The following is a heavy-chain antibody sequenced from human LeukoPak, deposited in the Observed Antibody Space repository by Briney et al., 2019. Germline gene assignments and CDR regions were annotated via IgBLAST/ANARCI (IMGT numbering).Heavy chain of an antibody. J-gene: IGHJ4*02. CDR1: GFTFSSYA. CDR2: ILYDGSNK. Sequence: PGRSLRLSCAASGFTFSSYAMHWVRQAPGKGLEWVAVILYDGSNKYYADSVKGRFTISRDNSKNTLYLQMNSLRAEDTAVYYCARDADMITSGGVIDATQFDYWGQGTLVTVSS. CDR3: ARDADMITSGGVIDATQFDY. V-gene: IGHV3-30*04. D-gene: IGHD3-16*02.